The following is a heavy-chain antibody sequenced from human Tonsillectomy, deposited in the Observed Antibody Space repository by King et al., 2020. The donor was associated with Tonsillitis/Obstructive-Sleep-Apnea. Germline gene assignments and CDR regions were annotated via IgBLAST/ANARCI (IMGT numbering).Heavy chain of an antibody. V-gene: IGHV4-59*01. CDR2: SDYSGST. J-gene: IGHJ3*02. Sequence: QLQESGPGLVKPSETLSLTCTVSGGSISSYYWSWIRQPPGKELEWIGYSDYSGSTNYNPSLKSRVTISVDTSKNQFSLKVTSVTAADTAVFYCAREEPGMDAFDIWGQGTMVTVSS. CDR1: GGSISSYY. CDR3: AREEPGMDAFDI. D-gene: IGHD1-14*01.